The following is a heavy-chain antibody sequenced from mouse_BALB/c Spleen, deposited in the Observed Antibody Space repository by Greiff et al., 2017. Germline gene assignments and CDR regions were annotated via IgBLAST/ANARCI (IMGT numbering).Heavy chain of an antibody. CDR3: ARRYYGYYAMDY. Sequence: QVHVKQSGAELVRPGTSVKVSCKASGYAFTNYLIEWVKQRPGQGLEWIGVINPGSGGTNYNEKFKGKATLTADKSSSTAYMQLSSLTSDDSAVYFCARRYYGYYAMDYWGQGTSVTVSS. CDR2: INPGSGGT. J-gene: IGHJ4*01. CDR1: GYAFTNYL. V-gene: IGHV1-54*03. D-gene: IGHD1-2*01.